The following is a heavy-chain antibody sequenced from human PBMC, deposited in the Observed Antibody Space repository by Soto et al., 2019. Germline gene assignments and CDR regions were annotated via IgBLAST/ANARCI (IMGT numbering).Heavy chain of an antibody. CDR1: GFNFSSYG. Sequence: QVQLVQSGGGVAQPGMSMRVSCAASGFNFSSYGMHWVRQAPGKGLEWVAVILHDGSNKYYADSVKGRVTISRDNSKNTLYLQMNSLRAEDTAVYYCARDDYYGDHDGYFDYWGQGTLVTVSS. D-gene: IGHD4-17*01. CDR2: ILHDGSNK. J-gene: IGHJ4*02. V-gene: IGHV3-33*01. CDR3: ARDDYYGDHDGYFDY.